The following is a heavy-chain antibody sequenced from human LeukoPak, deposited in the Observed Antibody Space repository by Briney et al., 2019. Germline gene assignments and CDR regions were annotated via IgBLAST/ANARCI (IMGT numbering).Heavy chain of an antibody. V-gene: IGHV3-30*14. CDR2: YSDDGGHK. J-gene: IGHJ4*02. CDR1: GFSFSTYA. D-gene: IGHD4-17*01. Sequence: GGSLRLSCAASGFSFSTYAIHWVRQAPGRGPEWLAVYSDDGGHKFYADSVKGRFTISRDNSKNTLYLQMNSLRVEDTGVYYCAKEGYGDYGDAYYFDYWGQGTLVTVSS. CDR3: AKEGYGDYGDAYYFDY.